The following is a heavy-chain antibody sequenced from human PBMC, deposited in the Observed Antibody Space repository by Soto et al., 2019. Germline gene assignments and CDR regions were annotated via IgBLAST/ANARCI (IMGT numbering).Heavy chain of an antibody. CDR3: AGHYSSILGY. CDR1: GGSISSGGYS. CDR2: IYHSGST. D-gene: IGHD6-13*01. V-gene: IGHV4-30-2*01. Sequence: SETLSLTCAVSGGSISSGGYSWSWIRQPPGKGLEWIGHIYHSGSTYYKPPLKSRVTISLDRSKNQFSLKLSSVTAADTAVYYCAGHYSSILGYWGQGTLVTVSS. J-gene: IGHJ4*02.